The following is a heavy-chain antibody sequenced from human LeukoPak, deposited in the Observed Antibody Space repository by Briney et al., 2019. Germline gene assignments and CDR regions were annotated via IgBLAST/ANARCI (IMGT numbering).Heavy chain of an antibody. V-gene: IGHV3-48*01. J-gene: IGHJ4*02. Sequence: PGGSLRLSCAASEFTFGRYSMNWVRQAPGKGLEWVSYISSSSSTIYYADSVKGRFTISRDNSKNTLYLQMNSLRAEDTAVYYCALASMVQGVTFDYWGQGTLVTVSS. CDR1: EFTFGRYS. CDR3: ALASMVQGVTFDY. D-gene: IGHD3-10*01. CDR2: ISSSSSTI.